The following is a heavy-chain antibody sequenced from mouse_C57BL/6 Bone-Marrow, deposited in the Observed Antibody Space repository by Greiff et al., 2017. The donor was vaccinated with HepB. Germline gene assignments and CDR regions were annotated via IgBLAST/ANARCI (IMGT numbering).Heavy chain of an antibody. V-gene: IGHV1-69*01. D-gene: IGHD1-1*01. CDR2: IDPSDSYT. CDR1: GYTFTSYW. J-gene: IGHJ2*01. Sequence: QVQLKQPGAELVMPGASVKLSCKASGYTFTSYWMHWVKQRPGQGLEWIGEIDPSDSYTNYNQKFKGKSTLTVEKSSSTAYMQLSSLTSEDSAVYYCARTSFDYYGSSYLYYFDYWGQGTTLTVSS. CDR3: ARTSFDYYGSSYLYYFDY.